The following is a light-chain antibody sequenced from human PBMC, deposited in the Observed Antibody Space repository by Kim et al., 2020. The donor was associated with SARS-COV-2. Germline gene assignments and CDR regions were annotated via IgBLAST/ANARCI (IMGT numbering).Light chain of an antibody. Sequence: DIQMTQSPSSLSASVGDRVTITCRAGQSITSYLNWYQQKPGKAPKLLIYAASTLQSGVPSRFSGSGSGTDFTLTISSLQPEDFATYYCQQYYSSSYTFGQGTKLEIK. CDR1: QSITSY. CDR2: AAS. J-gene: IGKJ2*01. V-gene: IGKV1-39*01. CDR3: QQYYSSSYT.